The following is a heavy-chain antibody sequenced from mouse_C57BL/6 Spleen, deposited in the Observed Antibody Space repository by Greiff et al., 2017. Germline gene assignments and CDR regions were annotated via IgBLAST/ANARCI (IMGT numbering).Heavy chain of an antibody. J-gene: IGHJ4*01. CDR2: INPNNGVT. D-gene: IGHD1-1*01. CDR3: AREARYGSSSYYYAMDY. CDR1: GYTFTDYN. Sequence: VQLKESGPELVKPGASVKIPCKASGYTFTDYNMDWVKQSHGKSLEWIGDINPNNGVTIYNQKFKGKATLTVDKSSSTAYMELRSLTSEDTAVYYCAREARYGSSSYYYAMDYWGQGTSVTVSS. V-gene: IGHV1-18*01.